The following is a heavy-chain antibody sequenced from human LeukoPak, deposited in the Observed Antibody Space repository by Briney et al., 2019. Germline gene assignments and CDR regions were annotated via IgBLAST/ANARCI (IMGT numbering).Heavy chain of an antibody. CDR3: ARQVTTYADFDY. D-gene: IGHD4-17*01. J-gene: IGHJ4*02. Sequence: GGSLRLSCAASGFTFSSYWMSWVRQAPGEGLEWVANIKQEGSEKYYVDSVKGRFTISRDNDKNSLYLQMHSLRGEDTAVYYCARQVTTYADFDYWGQGTLVTVSS. V-gene: IGHV3-7*01. CDR1: GFTFSSYW. CDR2: IKQEGSEK.